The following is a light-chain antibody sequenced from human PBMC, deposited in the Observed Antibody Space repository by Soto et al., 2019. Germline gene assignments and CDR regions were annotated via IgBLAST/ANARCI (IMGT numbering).Light chain of an antibody. J-gene: IGKJ2*01. CDR2: AAY. CDR3: KQSYSTPPYT. Sequence: DIQMTQSPSSLSTSVGDRVTITCRASQYINNYLNWYQQKPGKAPKLLIFAAYNLQSGVPSRFSGSGSGTDFTLTISSLQPEDFANYYCKQSYSTPPYTFGQGTKLDMK. CDR1: QYINNY. V-gene: IGKV1-39*01.